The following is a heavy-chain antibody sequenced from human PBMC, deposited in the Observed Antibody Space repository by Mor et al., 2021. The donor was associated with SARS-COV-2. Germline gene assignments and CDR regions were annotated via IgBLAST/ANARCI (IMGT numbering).Heavy chain of an antibody. D-gene: IGHD6-19*01. J-gene: IGHJ6*03. CDR3: ARGIAVAGTWGNYYYYMDV. Sequence: LEWMGWINPNSLGTNYAQKFQGRVTMTRDTSISTAYMELSRLRSDDTAVYYCARGIAVAGTWGNYYYYMDVWGKGTTVTVSS. CDR2: INPNSLGT. V-gene: IGHV1-2*02.